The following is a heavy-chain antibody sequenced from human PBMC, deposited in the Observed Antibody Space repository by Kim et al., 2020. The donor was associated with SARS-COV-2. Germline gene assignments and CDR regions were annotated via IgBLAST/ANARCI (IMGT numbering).Heavy chain of an antibody. CDR1: GGSISSSNW. Sequence: SETLSLTCAVSGGSISSSNWWSWVRQPPGKGLEWIGEIHHSGSTNYNPSLKSRVTISVDKSKNQFSLKLSSVTAADTAVYYCARVPVGGTALNWFDPWGQGTLVTVSS. CDR3: ARVPVGGTALNWFDP. J-gene: IGHJ5*02. V-gene: IGHV4-4*02. D-gene: IGHD1-26*01. CDR2: IHHSGST.